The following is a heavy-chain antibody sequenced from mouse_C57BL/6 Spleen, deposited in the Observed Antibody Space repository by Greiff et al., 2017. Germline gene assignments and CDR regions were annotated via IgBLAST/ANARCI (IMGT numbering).Heavy chain of an antibody. CDR1: GYTFTSYW. J-gene: IGHJ2*01. CDR3: ARGGGVDC. Sequence: QVQLQQPGAELVRPGTSVKLSCKASGYTFTSYWMHWVKQRPGQGLEWIGVIDPSDSYTNYNQKFKGKATLTVDTSSSTAYMQLSSLTSEDSAVYYCARGGGVDCWGQGTTLTVSS. V-gene: IGHV1-59*01. CDR2: IDPSDSYT.